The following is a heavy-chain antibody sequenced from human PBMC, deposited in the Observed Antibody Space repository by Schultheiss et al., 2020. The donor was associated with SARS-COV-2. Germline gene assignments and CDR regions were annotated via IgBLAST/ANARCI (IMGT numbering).Heavy chain of an antibody. CDR2: ISYDGSNK. J-gene: IGHJ4*02. CDR1: GFTFSSYA. V-gene: IGHV3-30*07. Sequence: GGSLRLSCAASGFTFSSYAMHWVRQAPGKGLEWVAVISYDGSNKYYADSVKGRFTISRDNSKNTLYLQMNSLRADDTAVYYCAKWGWGSGYYPYWGQGTLVTVSS. CDR3: AKWGWGSGYYPY. D-gene: IGHD3-22*01.